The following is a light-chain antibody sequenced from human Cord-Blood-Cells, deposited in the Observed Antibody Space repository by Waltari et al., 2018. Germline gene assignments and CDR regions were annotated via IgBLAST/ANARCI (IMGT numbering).Light chain of an antibody. Sequence: DILMTQSPDSLAVALGERATSNSKSSQSVLYSSNNKNYLAWYQQKPGQPPKLLMYWASTRESGVADRFSGSGSGTDFTLTISSLQAEDVAVYYCQQYYSTPYSFGQGTKLEIK. CDR1: QSVLYSSNNKNY. CDR2: WAS. V-gene: IGKV4-1*01. CDR3: QQYYSTPYS. J-gene: IGKJ2*03.